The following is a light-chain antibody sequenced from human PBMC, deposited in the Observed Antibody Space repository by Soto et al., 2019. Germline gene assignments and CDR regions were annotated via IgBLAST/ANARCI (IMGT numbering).Light chain of an antibody. CDR1: QSVSSS. CDR2: GAS. J-gene: IGKJ2*01. CDR3: QQYNNWTPYT. Sequence: EIVMTQSPATLSVSPGERATLSCRASQSVSSSIAWYQQKPGLAPRLLIYGASTRATGIPARFSGSGSGTEFTLTISSLQSEDFAVYYCQQYNNWTPYTFGQGTKLEIK. V-gene: IGKV3-15*01.